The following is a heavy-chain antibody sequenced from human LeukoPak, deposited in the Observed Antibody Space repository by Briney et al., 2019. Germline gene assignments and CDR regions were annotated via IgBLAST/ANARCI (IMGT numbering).Heavy chain of an antibody. CDR1: GGSFSGYY. Sequence: SETLSLTCAVYGGSFSGYYWSWIRQPPGKGLDWIGEINHSGSTNYNPSLKSRVTISVDTSKNQFSLKLSSVTAADTAVYYCARVKPLGSGSYYFFVGYFDYWGQGTLVTVSS. D-gene: IGHD3-10*01. J-gene: IGHJ4*02. CDR2: INHSGST. V-gene: IGHV4-34*01. CDR3: ARVKPLGSGSYYFFVGYFDY.